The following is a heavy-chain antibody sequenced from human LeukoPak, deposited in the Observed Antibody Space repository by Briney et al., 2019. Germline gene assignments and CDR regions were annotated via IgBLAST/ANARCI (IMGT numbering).Heavy chain of an antibody. J-gene: IGHJ6*03. CDR2: IYHSGKT. CDR1: GYSISYGYN. CDR3: ARSGYSTYYYYYMDV. V-gene: IGHV4-38-2*02. Sequence: SETLSLTCTVSGYSISYGYNWGWIRQPPGKGLEWIGSIYHSGKTYYNPSLKSRVTISVDTSKNQFSLKLSSVTAADTAVYYCARSGYSTYYYYYMDVWGKGTTVTVSS. D-gene: IGHD3-22*01.